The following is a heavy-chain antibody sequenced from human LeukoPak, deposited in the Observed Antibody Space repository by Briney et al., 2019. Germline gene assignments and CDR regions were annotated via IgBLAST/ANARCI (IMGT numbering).Heavy chain of an antibody. CDR1: GFTVSSNY. D-gene: IGHD4-17*01. CDR3: VWDYGDYVMDV. Sequence: PGGSLRLSCAASGFTVSSNYMSWVRQAPGKGLEWVSVIYSGGSTYYADSVKGRFTISRDNSKNTLYLQLNSLRAEDTAVYYCVWDYGDYVMDVWGLGTTVIVTS. J-gene: IGHJ6*02. V-gene: IGHV3-53*05. CDR2: IYSGGST.